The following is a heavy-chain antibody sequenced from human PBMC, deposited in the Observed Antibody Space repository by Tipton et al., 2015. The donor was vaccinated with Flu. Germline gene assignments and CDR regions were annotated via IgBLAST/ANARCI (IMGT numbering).Heavy chain of an antibody. V-gene: IGHV4-4*07. J-gene: IGHJ4*02. CDR3: ARDPSLGMPDYFDY. D-gene: IGHD2-2*01. CDR1: GASISDYH. CDR2: IHGSGST. Sequence: TLSLTCTVSGASISDYHWSWIRQSAGMGLEWLGRIHGSGSTNYNPSLRSRVAMSLDTSKNQFSLRLTSVTAADTAIYYCARDPSLGMPDYFDYWGQGTLVTASS.